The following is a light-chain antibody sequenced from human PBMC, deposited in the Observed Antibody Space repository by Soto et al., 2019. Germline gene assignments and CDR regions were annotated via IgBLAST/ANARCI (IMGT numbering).Light chain of an antibody. V-gene: IGKV1-39*01. CDR1: QSITTY. CDR3: QQSYSSPPT. CDR2: AAS. J-gene: IGKJ1*01. Sequence: DIQMTQSPSSMSASVGDRVTITCRASQSITTYLNWYQQKLGKAPKPLIYAASSLQSGVPSRFSGSRSGTDFTLTIRSLQPEDFATYYCQQSYSSPPTFGKGTKVDIK.